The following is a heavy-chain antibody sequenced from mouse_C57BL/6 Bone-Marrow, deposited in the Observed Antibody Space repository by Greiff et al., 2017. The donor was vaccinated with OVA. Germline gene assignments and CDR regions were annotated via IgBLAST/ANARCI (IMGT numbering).Heavy chain of an antibody. D-gene: IGHD4-1*01. CDR1: GYTFTDYE. CDR2: IDPETGGT. Sequence: LQESGAELVRPGASVTLSCKASGYTFTDYEMHWVKQTPVHGLEWIGAIDPETGGTAYNQKFKGKAILTADKSSSTAYMELRSLTSEDSAVYYCTRSGLTSMDYWGQGTSVTVSS. J-gene: IGHJ4*01. V-gene: IGHV1-15*01. CDR3: TRSGLTSMDY.